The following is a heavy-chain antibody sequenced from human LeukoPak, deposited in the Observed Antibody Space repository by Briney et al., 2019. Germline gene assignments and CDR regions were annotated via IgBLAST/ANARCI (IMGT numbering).Heavy chain of an antibody. CDR1: GGSFSGYY. CDR2: IYYSGST. CDR3: ARASYSYGHFDY. J-gene: IGHJ4*02. V-gene: IGHV4-34*01. Sequence: SETLSLTCAVYGGSFSGYYWSWIRQPPGKGLEWIGSIYYSGSTYYNPSLKSRVTISVDTSKNQFSLKLSSVTAADTAVYYCARASYSYGHFDYWGQGTLVTVSS. D-gene: IGHD5-18*01.